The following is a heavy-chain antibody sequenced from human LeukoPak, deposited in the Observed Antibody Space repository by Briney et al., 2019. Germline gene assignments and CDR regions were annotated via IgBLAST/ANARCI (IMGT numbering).Heavy chain of an antibody. J-gene: IGHJ4*02. V-gene: IGHV3-23*01. CDR1: GFTFSDFY. Sequence: GGSLRLSCSASGFTFSDFYMSWIRQAPGKGLEWVSSISGSGVSTYYADSVKGRFTISRDNSKNTLYVQMNSLRAEDTAVYYCTKDMLLPWNWGQGTLVTVSS. CDR3: TKDMLLPWN. D-gene: IGHD2-8*01. CDR2: ISGSGVST.